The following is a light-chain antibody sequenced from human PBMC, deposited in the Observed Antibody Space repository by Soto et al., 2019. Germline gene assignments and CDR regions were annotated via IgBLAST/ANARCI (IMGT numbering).Light chain of an antibody. V-gene: IGLV2-14*01. CDR2: EVS. CDR1: SSDVGGYNY. Sequence: ALTQPASVSGSPGQSITISCTGTSSDVGGYNYVSWYQQHPGKAPKLMIYEVSNRPSGVSNRFSGSKSDNTASLTISGLQAEDEADYYCSSYTSFSTYVFGTGTKVTVL. CDR3: SSYTSFSTYV. J-gene: IGLJ1*01.